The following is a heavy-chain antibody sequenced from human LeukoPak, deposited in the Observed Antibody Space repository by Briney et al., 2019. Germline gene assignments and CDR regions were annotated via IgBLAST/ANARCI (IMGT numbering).Heavy chain of an antibody. CDR3: AREHVIVVVENYYYGMDV. CDR1: GYTFTSYY. CDR2: INPSGGST. Sequence: ASVKVSCKASGYTFTSYYMHWVRQAPGQGLEWMGIINPSGGSTSYAQKFQGRVTMTRDTSTSTVYMELSSLRSEDTAVYYCAREHVIVVVENYYYGMDVWGQGTTVTVSS. J-gene: IGHJ6*02. D-gene: IGHD3-22*01. V-gene: IGHV1-46*01.